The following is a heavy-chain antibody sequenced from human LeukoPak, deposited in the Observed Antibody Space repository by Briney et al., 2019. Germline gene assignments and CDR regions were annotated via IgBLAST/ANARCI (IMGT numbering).Heavy chain of an antibody. J-gene: IGHJ4*02. D-gene: IGHD5-12*01. CDR1: GFTFSSYA. CDR2: ISGGGGST. CDR3: AKEGIDGSGYDLGY. Sequence: GGSLRLSCAASGFTFSSYAMSWVRQAPGKGLEWVSAISGGGGSTYYADSVKGRFTISRDNSKNTLYLQMNSLRVEDTAVYYCAKEGIDGSGYDLGYWGQGTLVTVSS. V-gene: IGHV3-23*01.